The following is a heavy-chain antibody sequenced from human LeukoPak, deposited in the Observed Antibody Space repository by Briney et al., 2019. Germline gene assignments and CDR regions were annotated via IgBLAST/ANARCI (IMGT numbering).Heavy chain of an antibody. D-gene: IGHD3-10*01. Sequence: GGSLRLSCAASGFTFSNYGMHWVRQAPGKGLEWVAVISYDGSNKYYADSVKGRFTISRDNSKNTLYLQMNSLRAEDTAVYYCAKDSILWFWGQGTLVTVSS. CDR3: AKDSILWF. V-gene: IGHV3-30*18. CDR2: ISYDGSNK. CDR1: GFTFSNYG. J-gene: IGHJ4*02.